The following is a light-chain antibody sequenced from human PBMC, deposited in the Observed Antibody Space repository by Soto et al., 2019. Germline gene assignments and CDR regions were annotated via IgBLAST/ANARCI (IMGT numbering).Light chain of an antibody. CDR2: EGS. J-gene: IGLJ2*01. CDR3: CSYAGSSTVV. V-gene: IGLV2-23*01. CDR1: SSDVGSYNL. Sequence: QSALTQPASVSWSPGQSITISCTGTSSDVGSYNLVSWYQQHPGKAPKLMIYEGSKRPSGFSNRFSGSKSGNTASLTISGLQAEDEADYYCCSYAGSSTVVFGGGTKLTVL.